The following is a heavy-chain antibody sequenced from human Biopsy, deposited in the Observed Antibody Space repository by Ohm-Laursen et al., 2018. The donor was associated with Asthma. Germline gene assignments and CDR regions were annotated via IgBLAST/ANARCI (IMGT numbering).Heavy chain of an antibody. CDR1: RGSFRGYV. J-gene: IGHJ6*02. CDR2: IPQGGAT. V-gene: IGHV4-34*01. CDR3: ASGPQWSGLDV. Sequence: SETLSLTCVYRGSFRGYVWTWIRQPPGKGLEWIGEIPQGGATTFNPALKSRVTISIDPSKSQLSLRLTSMTAADTAAYYCASGPQWSGLDVWGQGTTVTVSS. D-gene: IGHD2-8*01.